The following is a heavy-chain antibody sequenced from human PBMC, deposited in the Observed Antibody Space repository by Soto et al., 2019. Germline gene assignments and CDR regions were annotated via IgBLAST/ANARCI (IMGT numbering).Heavy chain of an antibody. Sequence: GGSLRLSCGASGFIFSNFDMHWVRQTTEKGLEWVSGIGFAGDTNYSGSVKGRFTVSRENAKNSLFLQMNSLRVGDTAVYYCVRGLPGGFDPWGQGTLVTVSS. D-gene: IGHD3-10*01. V-gene: IGHV3-13*01. CDR2: IGFAGDT. J-gene: IGHJ5*02. CDR3: VRGLPGGFDP. CDR1: GFIFSNFD.